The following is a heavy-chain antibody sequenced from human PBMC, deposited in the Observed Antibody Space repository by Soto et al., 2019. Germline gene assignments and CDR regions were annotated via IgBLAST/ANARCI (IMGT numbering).Heavy chain of an antibody. J-gene: IGHJ6*04. CDR3: ARAAVAAIEGVHYSYRMDV. CDR2: ISAYNGNT. V-gene: IGHV1-18*01. CDR1: GYTFTSYG. D-gene: IGHD6-19*01. Sequence: QVQLVQSGAEVKKPGASVKVSCKASGYTFTSYGISWVRQAPGQGLEWMGWISAYNGNTNYPQNLQGRVTMTTDTSTSTVYMVLRSLRSDDTAVYFCARAAVAAIEGVHYSYRMDVWGDGTTVTVSS.